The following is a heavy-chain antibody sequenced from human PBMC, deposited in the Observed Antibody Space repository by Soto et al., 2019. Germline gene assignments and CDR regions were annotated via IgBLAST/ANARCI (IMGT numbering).Heavy chain of an antibody. J-gene: IGHJ5*02. V-gene: IGHV1-69*02. CDR1: GGTFSSYT. CDR2: IIPILGIA. CDR3: ARGRVVYYYDSSGYYPPNWFDP. D-gene: IGHD3-22*01. Sequence: GASVKVSCKASGGTFSSYTISWVRQAPGQGLEWMGRIIPILGIANYAQKFQGRVTITADKSTSTAYMELSSLRSEDTAVYYCARGRVVYYYDSSGYYPPNWFDPWGQGTLVTVSS.